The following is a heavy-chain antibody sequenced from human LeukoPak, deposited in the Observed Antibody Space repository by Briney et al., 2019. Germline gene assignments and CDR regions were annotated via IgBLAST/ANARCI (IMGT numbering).Heavy chain of an antibody. V-gene: IGHV3-21*01. CDR3: VISSWDF. D-gene: IGHD6-13*01. CDR1: GFTFSSYS. CDR2: ISSSSSSI. J-gene: IGHJ4*02. Sequence: GGSLRLSCAASGFTFSSYSMNWVRQAPGKGLDWVSSISSSSSSIYYADSMKGRFTISRDNVKNSLYLQMNSLRDEDTAVYYCVISSWDFWGQGALVTVSS.